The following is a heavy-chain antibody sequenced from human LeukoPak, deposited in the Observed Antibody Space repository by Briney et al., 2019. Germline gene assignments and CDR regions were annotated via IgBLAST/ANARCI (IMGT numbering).Heavy chain of an antibody. Sequence: GGSLRLSCVASGFTFSNFAMSWVRQAPGTGLEWVSRLGGTNGYTYYADSVKGRLSISRDNSKNTLYLQMSSLRAEDTALYYCAKVPSGCYACDFDNWGQGALVTVSS. CDR2: LGGTNGYT. D-gene: IGHD2-2*01. V-gene: IGHV3-23*01. CDR3: AKVPSGCYACDFDN. J-gene: IGHJ4*02. CDR1: GFTFSNFA.